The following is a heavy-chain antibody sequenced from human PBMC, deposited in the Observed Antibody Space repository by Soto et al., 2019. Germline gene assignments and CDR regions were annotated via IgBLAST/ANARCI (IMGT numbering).Heavy chain of an antibody. V-gene: IGHV1-18*01. CDR2: ISAYNGNT. Sequence: ASVKVSCKASGYTFTSYGISWVRQAPGQGLEWMGWISAYNGNTNYAQKLQGRVTMTTDTSTSTAYMELRSLRSDDTAVYYCARSSSLSSWYYQSDYWGQGTLVTVSS. CDR3: ARSSSLSSWYYQSDY. D-gene: IGHD6-13*01. CDR1: GYTFTSYG. J-gene: IGHJ4*02.